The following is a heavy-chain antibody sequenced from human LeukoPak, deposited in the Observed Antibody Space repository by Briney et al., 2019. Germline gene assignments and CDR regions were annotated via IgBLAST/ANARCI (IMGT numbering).Heavy chain of an antibody. CDR1: GGSISSYY. Sequence: SETLSLTCTVSGGSISSYYWSWIRQPPGKGLEWIGYVYYSGSTNYNPSLKSRVTISVDTSKNQFSLKLSSVTAADTAVYYCARVAARMTLFDYWGQGTLVTVSS. D-gene: IGHD2-15*01. V-gene: IGHV4-59*01. CDR3: ARVAARMTLFDY. J-gene: IGHJ4*02. CDR2: VYYSGST.